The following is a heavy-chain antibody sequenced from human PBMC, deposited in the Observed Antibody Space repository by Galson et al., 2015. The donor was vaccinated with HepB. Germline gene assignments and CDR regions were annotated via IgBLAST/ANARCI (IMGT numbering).Heavy chain of an antibody. V-gene: IGHV3-21*01. D-gene: IGHD2-2*01. CDR1: GFTFSSYS. J-gene: IGHJ5*02. CDR2: ISSSSSYI. CDR3: AVVVPAATELTFDP. Sequence: SLRLSCAASGFTFSSYSMNWVRQAPGKGLEWVSSISSSSSYIYYADSVKGRFTISRDNAKNSLYLQMNSLRAEDTAVYYCAVVVPAATELTFDPWGQGTLVTVSS.